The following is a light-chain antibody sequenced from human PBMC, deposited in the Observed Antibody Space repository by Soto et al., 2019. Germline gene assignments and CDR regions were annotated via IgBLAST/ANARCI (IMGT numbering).Light chain of an antibody. V-gene: IGKV1-27*01. Sequence: DIQMTQSPSSLSASVGDRVTITCRARQGISNFLAWYQQKPGKVPKLLIYAASSLQTGVPSRFSGSGSGTDFTLTITSLQPEDFATYYCQKSYSAPWTFGQGTKVEIK. CDR3: QKSYSAPWT. CDR1: QGISNF. CDR2: AAS. J-gene: IGKJ1*01.